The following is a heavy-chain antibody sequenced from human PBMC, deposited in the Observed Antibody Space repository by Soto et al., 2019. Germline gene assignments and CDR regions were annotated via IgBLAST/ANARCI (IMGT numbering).Heavy chain of an antibody. CDR3: VKDLAASGWFDP. V-gene: IGHV3-23*01. Sequence: EVQLLESGGGLAQPGESLTLSCAASGFMFSGYAMSWVRQAPGKGLEWVSAVSNSGTSTSYPDSVKGRFTISRDNSKNTLYLQMSSLGAEDTALYYCVKDLAASGWFDPWGQGTLVIVSS. J-gene: IGHJ5*02. CDR2: VSNSGTST. CDR1: GFMFSGYA. D-gene: IGHD2-15*01.